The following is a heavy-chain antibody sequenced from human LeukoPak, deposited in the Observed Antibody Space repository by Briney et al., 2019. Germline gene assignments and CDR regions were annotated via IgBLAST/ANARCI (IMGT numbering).Heavy chain of an antibody. Sequence: GGSLRLSCAASGFTFDDYAMHWVRQAPGKGLEWVSGISWNSGSIGYADSVKGRFTISRDNAKNSLYLQMNSLRAEDTALYYCAKGDYPVGATPDYWGQGTLVTVSS. CDR3: AKGDYPVGATPDY. J-gene: IGHJ4*02. CDR2: ISWNSGSI. D-gene: IGHD1-26*01. V-gene: IGHV3-9*01. CDR1: GFTFDDYA.